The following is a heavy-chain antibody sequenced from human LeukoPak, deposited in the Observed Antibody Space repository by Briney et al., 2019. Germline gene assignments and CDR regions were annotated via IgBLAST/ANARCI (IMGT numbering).Heavy chain of an antibody. J-gene: IGHJ6*03. V-gene: IGHV4-59*01. D-gene: IGHD2/OR15-2a*01. CDR3: ARVGLPHLYHYYYYMDV. CDR1: GGSISSYY. CDR2: IYYSGST. Sequence: NPSETLSLTCTVSGGSISSYYWSWIRQPPGKGLEWIGYIYYSGSTNYNPSLKSRVTISVDTSKNQFSLKLSSVTAADTAVYYCARVGLPHLYHYYYYMDVWGKGTTVTVSS.